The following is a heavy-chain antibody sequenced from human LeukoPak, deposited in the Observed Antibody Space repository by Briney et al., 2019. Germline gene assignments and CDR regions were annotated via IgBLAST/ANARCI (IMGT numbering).Heavy chain of an antibody. Sequence: SETLSLTCTVSGGSISSYYWSWIRQPAGKGLEWIGRIYSSGSTNYNPSLKSRVTMSVDTSKNQFSLKLSSVTAADTAVYYCARDGLPGYSSNWRDQPYFDYWGQGTLVTVSS. CDR1: GGSISSYY. CDR2: IYSSGST. D-gene: IGHD6-13*01. J-gene: IGHJ4*02. V-gene: IGHV4-4*07. CDR3: ARDGLPGYSSNWRDQPYFDY.